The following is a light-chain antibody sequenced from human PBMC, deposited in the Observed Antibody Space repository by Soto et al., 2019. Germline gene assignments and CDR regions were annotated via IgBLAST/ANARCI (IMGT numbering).Light chain of an antibody. Sequence: DIVMTQSPVSLAVSLGERATINCKYSQSVLYSSNNKNYLAWYQQKPGQPPQLLIYWASTRESGVPDRFSGNGSGTDFTLTIGNLQAEDVAVYYCQQYYTAPLTFGGGTKVEIK. J-gene: IGKJ4*01. CDR1: QSVLYSSNNKNY. CDR2: WAS. V-gene: IGKV4-1*01. CDR3: QQYYTAPLT.